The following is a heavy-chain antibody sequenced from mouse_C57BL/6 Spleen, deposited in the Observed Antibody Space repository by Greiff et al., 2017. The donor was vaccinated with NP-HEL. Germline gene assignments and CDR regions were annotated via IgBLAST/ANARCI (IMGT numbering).Heavy chain of an antibody. V-gene: IGHV1-7*01. D-gene: IGHD1-1*01. CDR1: GYTFTSYW. CDR3: ARFPITTVVEGYFDV. Sequence: QVQLKESGAELAKPGASVKLSCKASGYTFTSYWMHWVKQRPGQGLEWIGYINPSSGYTKYNQKFKDKATLTADKSSSTAYMQLSSLTYEDSAVYYCARFPITTVVEGYFDVWGTGTTVTVSS. CDR2: INPSSGYT. J-gene: IGHJ1*03.